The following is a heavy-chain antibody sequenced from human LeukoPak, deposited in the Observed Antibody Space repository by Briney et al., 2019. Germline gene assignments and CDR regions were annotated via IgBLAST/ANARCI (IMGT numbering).Heavy chain of an antibody. CDR1: GFTFSSYD. D-gene: IGHD3-10*01. CDR3: ARAKPKNMIRGLIMRRESRYYFDY. Sequence: PGGSLRLSCAASGFTFSSYDMTWVRQAPGKGLERVSVIYSGGSTYYADSVKGRFTISRDNSKSTLYIQMNSLRAEDTAVYYCARAKPKNMIRGLIMRRESRYYFDYWGQGTLVTVSS. CDR2: IYSGGST. J-gene: IGHJ4*02. V-gene: IGHV3-53*01.